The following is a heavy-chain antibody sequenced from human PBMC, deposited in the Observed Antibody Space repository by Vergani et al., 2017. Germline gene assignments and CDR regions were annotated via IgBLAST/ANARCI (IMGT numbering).Heavy chain of an antibody. D-gene: IGHD1-26*01. J-gene: IGHJ4*02. CDR1: GSSISSGDYY. CDR3: ARDRGSGSYYDFDY. Sequence: QVPLPESGPGLVKPSQTLSLPCPVSGSSISSGDYYWSWIRQPPGKGLEWIGYSYYSGSTYYNPSLKSRVTISVDTSKNQFSLKLSSVTAADTAVYYCARDRGSGSYYDFDYWGQGTLVTVSS. CDR2: SYYSGST. V-gene: IGHV4-30-4*08.